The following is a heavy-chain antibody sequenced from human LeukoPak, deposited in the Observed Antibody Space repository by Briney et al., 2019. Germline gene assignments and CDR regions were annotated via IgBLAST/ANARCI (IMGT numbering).Heavy chain of an antibody. J-gene: IGHJ4*02. CDR2: ISSSGNTI. CDR1: GFTFSSYE. Sequence: PGGSLRLSCAASGFTFSSYEMNWVRQAPGKGLEWVSYISSSGNTIYYADSVKGRFTISRDNAKNSLYLQMNSLRAEDTAVYYCARAGTSYSYYFDYWGQGTLVTVSS. V-gene: IGHV3-48*03. CDR3: ARAGTSYSYYFDY. D-gene: IGHD1-26*01.